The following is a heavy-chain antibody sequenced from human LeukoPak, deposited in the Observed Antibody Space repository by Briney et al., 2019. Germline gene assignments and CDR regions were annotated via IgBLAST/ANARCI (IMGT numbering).Heavy chain of an antibody. J-gene: IGHJ6*02. V-gene: IGHV3-30-3*01. CDR3: ARTHSSGYYNYYYYYGMDV. D-gene: IGHD3-22*01. CDR1: GFTFSSYA. CDR2: ISYDGSNK. Sequence: GRSLRLSCAASGFTFSSYAMHWVRQAPGKGLEWVAVISYDGSNKYYADSVKGRFTISRDNSKNTLYLQMNGLRAEDTAVYYCARTHSSGYYNYYYYYGMDVWGQGTTVTVSS.